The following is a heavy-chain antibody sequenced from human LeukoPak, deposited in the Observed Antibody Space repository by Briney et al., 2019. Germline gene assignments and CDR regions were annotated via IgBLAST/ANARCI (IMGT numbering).Heavy chain of an antibody. V-gene: IGHV3-21*01. D-gene: IGHD3-10*01. CDR2: ISSSRSYI. Sequence: GGSLILSCAASGFTFRSYRMNWVRRAQGKGLEWVSSISSSRSYIYYADSVKGRFTISRDNAKNSLYLLMNSLRAEDTAVYYCARDGVLWFGGEGAFDIWGQGTMVTVSS. CDR3: ARDGVLWFGGEGAFDI. CDR1: GFTFRSYR. J-gene: IGHJ3*02.